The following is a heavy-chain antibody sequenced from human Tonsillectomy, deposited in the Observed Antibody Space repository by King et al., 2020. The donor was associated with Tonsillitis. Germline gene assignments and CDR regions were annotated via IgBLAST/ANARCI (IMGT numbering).Heavy chain of an antibody. D-gene: IGHD6-19*01. J-gene: IGHJ5*02. Sequence: QLQESGPGLVKPSETLSLTCTVSGGSISSSSYYWGWIRQPPGKGLEWIGSIYYSGSTYYNPSLKSRVTISVDTSKNQFSLKLSSVTAADTAVYYCARHSPAVAGRMDWFDPWGQGTLVTVSS. CDR1: GGSISSSSYY. V-gene: IGHV4-39*01. CDR2: IYYSGST. CDR3: ARHSPAVAGRMDWFDP.